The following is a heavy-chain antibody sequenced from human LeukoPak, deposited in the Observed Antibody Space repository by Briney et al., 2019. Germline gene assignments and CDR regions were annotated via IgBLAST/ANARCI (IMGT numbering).Heavy chain of an antibody. V-gene: IGHV3-7*01. J-gene: IGHJ4*02. D-gene: IGHD6-6*01. CDR3: ARESFAARWD. CDR1: GFTFSSYW. CDR2: IKQDGSEK. Sequence: GGSLRLSCAASGFTFSSYWMSWVRQAPGKGLEWVANIKQDGSEKYYVDSVKGRFTISRDNANNLVYLQMNSLRAEDTAVYYCARESFAARWDWGQGTLVTVSS.